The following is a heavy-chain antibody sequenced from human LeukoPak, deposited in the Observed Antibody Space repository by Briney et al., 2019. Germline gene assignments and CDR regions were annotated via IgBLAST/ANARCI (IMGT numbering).Heavy chain of an antibody. V-gene: IGHV3-23*03. CDR2: ISGANGA. J-gene: IGHJ4*02. CDR1: GFTFNMYA. Sequence: GGSLRLSCVASGFTFNMYAMAWVRQAPGKGLEWVSGISGANGAYADSVQGRFIISRDNSKNTLSLEMNSLRVEDTAVYYCAKDYKSGDGYWDFDHWGQGTLITVSS. CDR3: AKDYKSGDGYWDFDH. D-gene: IGHD5-24*01.